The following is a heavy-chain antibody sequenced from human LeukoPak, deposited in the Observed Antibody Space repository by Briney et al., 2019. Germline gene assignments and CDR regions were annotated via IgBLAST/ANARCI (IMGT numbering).Heavy chain of an antibody. V-gene: IGHV4-34*01. CDR3: ARSHYLLYHQNDY. CDR2: INHSGST. Sequence: SETLSLTCAVYGGSFSGYYWSWIRQPPGKGLEWIGEINHSGSTNYNPSLKSRVTISVDTSKNQFSLKLSSVTAADTAVYYCARSHYLLYHQNDYWGQGTLVTVSS. CDR1: GGSFSGYY. J-gene: IGHJ4*02. D-gene: IGHD3-16*01.